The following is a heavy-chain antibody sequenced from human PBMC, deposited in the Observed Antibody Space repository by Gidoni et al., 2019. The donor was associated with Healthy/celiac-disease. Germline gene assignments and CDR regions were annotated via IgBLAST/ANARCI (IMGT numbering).Heavy chain of an antibody. CDR3: ARDPNRVIRICYSDDYGMDV. J-gene: IGHJ6*02. D-gene: IGHD3-10*01. CDR1: GSTFPSYA. V-gene: IGHV1-3*01. CDR2: INAGNGNT. Sequence: QVQLVQSGAEVKKPGASVKVSCKASGSTFPSYAMHWVRQAPGQRLEWMGWINAGNGNTKYSQKFQGRVTITRDTSASTAYMELSSLRSEDTAVYYCARDPNRVIRICYSDDYGMDVWGQGTTVTVSS.